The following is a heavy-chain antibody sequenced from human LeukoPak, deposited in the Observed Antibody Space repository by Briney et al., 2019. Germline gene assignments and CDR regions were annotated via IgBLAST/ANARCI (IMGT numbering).Heavy chain of an antibody. CDR2: INPNSGGT. Sequence: ASVKVSCKASGYTFTGYYMHWVRQAPGQGLEWMGWINPNSGGTSYAQKFQGRVTMTRDTSISTAYMELSRLRSDDTAVYYCATSYSGSFHFDYWGQGTLVTVSS. CDR3: ATSYSGSFHFDY. D-gene: IGHD1-26*01. J-gene: IGHJ4*02. CDR1: GYTFTGYY. V-gene: IGHV1-2*02.